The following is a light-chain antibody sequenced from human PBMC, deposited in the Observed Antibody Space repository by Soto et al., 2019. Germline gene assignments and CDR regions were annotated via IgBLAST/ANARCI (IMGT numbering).Light chain of an antibody. CDR1: QSVYINS. CDR3: QQYGTSPFT. Sequence: EIVLTQSPGTLSLSPGESATLSCRASQSVYINSLAWYQQRPGQAPRLLFYGPSTRASAVPDRFSASGSGADFALTITRLEPEDFAVYYCQQYGTSPFTFGPWTRVD. J-gene: IGKJ3*01. CDR2: GPS. V-gene: IGKV3-20*01.